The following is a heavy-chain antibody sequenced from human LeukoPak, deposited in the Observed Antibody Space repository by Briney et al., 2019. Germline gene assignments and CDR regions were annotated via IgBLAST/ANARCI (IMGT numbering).Heavy chain of an antibody. V-gene: IGHV4-39*07. CDR2: IYYSGST. CDR1: GGSISSSSYY. D-gene: IGHD6-13*01. Sequence: PSETLSLTCTVSGGSISSSSYYWGWIRQPPGKGLEWIGSIYYSGSTYYNPSLKSRVTISVDTSKNQFSLKLSSVTAADTAVYYWGRVLAAVGVDYWGQEPWSPSPQ. CDR3: GRVLAAVGVDY. J-gene: IGHJ4*01.